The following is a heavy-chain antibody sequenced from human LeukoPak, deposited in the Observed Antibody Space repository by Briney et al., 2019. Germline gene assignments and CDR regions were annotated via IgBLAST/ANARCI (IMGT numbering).Heavy chain of an antibody. V-gene: IGHV1-69*13. Sequence: SVKVSCKASGGTFSSYAISWVRQAPGQGLEWMGGIIPIFGTANYAQKFQGRVTITADESTSTAYMELSSLRSEDTAVYYCARGSHYYDSSGYRPGTMDYWGQGTLVTVSS. CDR3: ARGSHYYDSSGYRPGTMDY. CDR1: GGTFSSYA. CDR2: IIPIFGTA. D-gene: IGHD3-22*01. J-gene: IGHJ4*02.